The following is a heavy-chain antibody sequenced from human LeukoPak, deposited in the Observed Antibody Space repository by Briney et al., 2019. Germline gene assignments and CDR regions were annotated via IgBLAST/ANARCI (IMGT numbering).Heavy chain of an antibody. CDR2: ICYSGSR. CDR3: ARVSGAARWIDY. V-gene: IGHV4-59*01. D-gene: IGHD6-6*01. Sequence: PSETLSPTCTVSRGSLSNYYWSWIRQPPGKGLEWMGYICYSGSRNYNAALKSRVNISVDMSKNQFSLKPSSVTAADTAVYYCARVSGAARWIDYWGQETLVTVSS. CDR1: RGSLSNYY. J-gene: IGHJ4*01.